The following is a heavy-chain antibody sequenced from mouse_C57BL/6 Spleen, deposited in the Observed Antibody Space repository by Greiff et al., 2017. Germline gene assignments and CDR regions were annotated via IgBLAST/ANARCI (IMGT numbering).Heavy chain of an antibody. CDR3: TRTLCNYGTSYYFDY. CDR1: GYTFTDYA. CDR2: IDPETGGT. J-gene: IGHJ2*01. D-gene: IGHD1-1*01. Sequence: VQLQQSGAELVRPGASVTLSCKASGYTFTDYAMHWVKQTPVHGLEWIGAIDPETGGTAYNQKFKGKAILTADKSSSTAYMELRSLTSEDSAVYYCTRTLCNYGTSYYFDYWGQGTTLTVSS. V-gene: IGHV1-15*01.